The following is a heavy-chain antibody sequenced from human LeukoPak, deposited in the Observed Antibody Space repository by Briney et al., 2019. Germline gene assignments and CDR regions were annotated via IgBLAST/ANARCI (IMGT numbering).Heavy chain of an antibody. Sequence: SETLSLTCAVYGGSFSGYYWSWIRQPPGKGLEWIGEINHSGSTNYNPSLKSRVTISVDTSKNQFSLKLSSVTAADTAVYYCARGREYYDFWSGYGAFDIWGQGTMVTVSS. CDR3: ARGREYYDFWSGYGAFDI. CDR2: INHSGST. CDR1: GGSFSGYY. J-gene: IGHJ3*02. D-gene: IGHD3-3*01. V-gene: IGHV4-34*01.